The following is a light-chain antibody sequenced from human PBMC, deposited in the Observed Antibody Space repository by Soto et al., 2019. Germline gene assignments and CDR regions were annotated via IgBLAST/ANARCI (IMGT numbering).Light chain of an antibody. CDR3: AAWDDSLSVLL. CDR2: RNN. CDR1: SSNIGSNY. J-gene: IGLJ2*01. Sequence: QPVLTQPPSASGTPGQRVTISCSGSSSNIGSNYVYWYQQLPGTAPKLLIYRNNQRPSGVPDRFSGSKSGTSASLAISGLRSEDEADYYCAAWDDSLSVLLFGGGTQLTVL. V-gene: IGLV1-47*01.